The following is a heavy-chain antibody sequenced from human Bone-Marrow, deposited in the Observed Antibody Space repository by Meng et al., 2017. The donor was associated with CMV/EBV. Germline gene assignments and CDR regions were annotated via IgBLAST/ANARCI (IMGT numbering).Heavy chain of an antibody. CDR3: ARAINYYYGMDV. J-gene: IGHJ6*02. Sequence: ETLSLTCAVYGGSFSGYYWSWIRQPPGKGLEWVSVIYSGGSTYYADSVKGRFTISRDNSKNTLYLQMNSLRAEDTAVYYCARAINYYYGMDVWGQGTTDTVSS. D-gene: IGHD5-12*01. CDR2: IYSGGST. V-gene: IGHV3-53*01. CDR1: GGSFSGYY.